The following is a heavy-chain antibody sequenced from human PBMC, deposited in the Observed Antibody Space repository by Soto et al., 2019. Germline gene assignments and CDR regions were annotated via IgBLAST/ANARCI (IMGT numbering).Heavy chain of an antibody. CDR1: GYTFTGYH. Sequence: ASVKVSCNASGYTFTGYHMHGVRQAPGQGLEWMGWINSNSGGANYAQKFQGRVTMTRDTSISTAYMELSRLRSDDTAVYYCARPDDILTGPVDYWGQGTLVTVSS. CDR2: INSNSGGA. V-gene: IGHV1-2*02. CDR3: ARPDDILTGPVDY. J-gene: IGHJ4*02. D-gene: IGHD3-9*01.